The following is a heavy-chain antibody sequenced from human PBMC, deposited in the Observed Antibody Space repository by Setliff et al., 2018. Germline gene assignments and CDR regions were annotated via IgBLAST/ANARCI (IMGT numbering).Heavy chain of an antibody. CDR1: GFTFSSYT. CDR3: ARDFGGGYAAFDI. Sequence: LRLSCAASGFTFSSYTMNWVRQAPGQGLEWVSSIDSSSTWIYYADSVKGRFTISRDNSKNTLYLQMNSLRAEDTAVYYCARDFGGGYAAFDIWGQGTMVTVSS. D-gene: IGHD5-12*01. J-gene: IGHJ3*02. CDR2: IDSSSTWI. V-gene: IGHV3-21*01.